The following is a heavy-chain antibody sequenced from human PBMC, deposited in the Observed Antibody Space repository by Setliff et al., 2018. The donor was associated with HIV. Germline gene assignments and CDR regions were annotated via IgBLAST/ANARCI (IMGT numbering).Heavy chain of an antibody. CDR2: INHSGST. CDR1: GGSFSGYY. Sequence: PSETLSLTCAVYGGSFSGYYWSWIRQPPGKGLEWIGEINHSGSTNCNPSLKSRVTISVDTSKNQFSLKLSSVTAADTAVYSCARGGSDPYYSGSSGPYPPGYWGQGTLVTGAS. CDR3: ARGGSDPYYSGSSGPYPPGY. D-gene: IGHD3-22*01. J-gene: IGHJ4*02. V-gene: IGHV4-34*01.